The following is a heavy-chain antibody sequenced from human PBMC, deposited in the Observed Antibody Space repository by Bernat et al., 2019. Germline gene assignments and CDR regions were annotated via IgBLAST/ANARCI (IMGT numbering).Heavy chain of an antibody. CDR3: ARDHDSIYWYFDL. D-gene: IGHD2-21*02. V-gene: IGHV3-33*01. CDR1: RFTFSSYG. J-gene: IGHJ2*01. CDR2: IWYDGSNK. Sequence: QVQLVESGGGVVQPGRSLRLSCAASRFTFSSYGMHWVRQAPGRGLEWVAVIWYDGSNKYYADSVKGRFTISRDNSKNTLYLQMNSLRAEDTAVYYCARDHDSIYWYFDLWGRGTLVTVSS.